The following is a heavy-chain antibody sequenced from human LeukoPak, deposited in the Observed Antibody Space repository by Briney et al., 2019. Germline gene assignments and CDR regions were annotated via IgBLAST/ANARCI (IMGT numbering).Heavy chain of an antibody. Sequence: GGSLRLSCAASGFTFSSYAMSWVRQAPGKGLEWVSAISGSGGSTYYADSVKGRFAISRDNSKNTLYLQMNSLRAEDTAVYYCAKSTVYCTNGVCSYYFDYWGQGALVTVSS. CDR2: ISGSGGST. J-gene: IGHJ4*02. CDR1: GFTFSSYA. V-gene: IGHV3-23*01. D-gene: IGHD2-8*01. CDR3: AKSTVYCTNGVCSYYFDY.